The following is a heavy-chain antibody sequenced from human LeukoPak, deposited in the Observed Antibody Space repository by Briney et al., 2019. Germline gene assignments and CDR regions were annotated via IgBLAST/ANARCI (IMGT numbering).Heavy chain of an antibody. CDR1: GGTFSSYA. D-gene: IGHD3-22*01. J-gene: IGHJ4*02. CDR2: IIPIFGTA. CDR3: ARADSADYYDSSGSIDY. Sequence: ASVKVSCKASGGTFSSYAISWVRQAPGQGLEWMGGIIPIFGTANYAQKFQGRVTMTKDTSTSTVYLELSSLRSEDTAVYYCARADSADYYDSSGSIDYWGQGTLVPVSS. V-gene: IGHV1-69*05.